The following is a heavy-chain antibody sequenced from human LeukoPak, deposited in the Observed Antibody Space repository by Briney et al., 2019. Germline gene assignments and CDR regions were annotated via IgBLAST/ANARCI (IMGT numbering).Heavy chain of an antibody. CDR3: ATIVGALNDAFDI. CDR1: GFTFDDYA. J-gene: IGHJ3*02. V-gene: IGHV3-43D*03. Sequence: GGSLRLSCATSGFTFDDYAMHWVRQAPGKGLEWVSLISWDGGSTYYADSVKGRFTISRDNSKNSLYLQMNSLRAEDTALYYCATIVGALNDAFDIWGQGTMVTVSS. CDR2: ISWDGGST. D-gene: IGHD1-26*01.